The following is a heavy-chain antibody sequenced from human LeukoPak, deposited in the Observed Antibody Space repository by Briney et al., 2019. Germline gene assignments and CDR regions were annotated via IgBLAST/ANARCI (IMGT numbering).Heavy chain of an antibody. D-gene: IGHD6-19*01. J-gene: IGHJ4*01. CDR3: VRDVSSGWAFDY. V-gene: IGHV3-7*01. CDR2: VNQDGTQK. Sequence: GGSLTLSCSSSGLTFNKYWMSGIRQLPGQGLEGVANVNQDGTQKYYVDSVKGSFTNSRDTARNLLYLQMNSLRAEDTAVYYCVRDVSSGWAFDYWGHGTLLTVSS. CDR1: GLTFNKYW.